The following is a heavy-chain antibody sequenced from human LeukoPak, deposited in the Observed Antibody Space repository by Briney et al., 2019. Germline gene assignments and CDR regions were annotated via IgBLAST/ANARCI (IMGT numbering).Heavy chain of an antibody. D-gene: IGHD3-22*01. CDR1: GFTFSSYS. CDR3: ARDQVTMIVVVKGNWYFDL. J-gene: IGHJ2*01. Sequence: GGSLRLSCAAPGFTFSSYSMNWVRQAPGKGLEWVSYISSSSDIIYYADSVKGRFTISRDNAKNSLYLQVNSLRAEDTAVYYCARDQVTMIVVVKGNWYFDLWGRGTLVTVSS. CDR2: ISSSSDII. V-gene: IGHV3-48*04.